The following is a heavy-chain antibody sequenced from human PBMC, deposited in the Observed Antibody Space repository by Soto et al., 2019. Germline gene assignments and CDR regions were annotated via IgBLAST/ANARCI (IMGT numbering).Heavy chain of an antibody. CDR3: ARQGSWPYYYYGLDA. CDR1: GYTFTTSG. Sequence: GPGVRKPGASVKVSCEASGYTFTTSGISWVRQVPGQGLEWMGWISTYNGDTNSAQNFQGRVLMTADTSTGTAYMELMSLKSDDTAVYYCARQGSWPYYYYGLDAWGQGTTVTVSS. D-gene: IGHD1-26*01. CDR2: ISTYNGDT. V-gene: IGHV1-18*01. J-gene: IGHJ6*02.